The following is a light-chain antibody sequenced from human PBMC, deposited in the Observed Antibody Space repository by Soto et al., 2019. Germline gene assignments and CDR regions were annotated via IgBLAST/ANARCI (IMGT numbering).Light chain of an antibody. CDR3: QQYGSSPRT. Sequence: ENVLTQSPGTLSLYQGERATLSCRASQRVSSSYLAWYQLKPGQAPRLLIYGASSRAIGIPDRFSGSGSGTDFTLTISRLDPEDFAVYFCQQYGSSPRTFGQGAMV. V-gene: IGKV3-20*01. CDR2: GAS. CDR1: QRVSSSY. J-gene: IGKJ1*01.